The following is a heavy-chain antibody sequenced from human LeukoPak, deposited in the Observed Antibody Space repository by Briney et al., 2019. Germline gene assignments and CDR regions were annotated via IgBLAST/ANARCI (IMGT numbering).Heavy chain of an antibody. Sequence: GGSLRLSCAASGFTFSSYGMHWVREAPGKGLEWVAFIRYDGSNKYYADSVKGRFTISRDNSKNTLYLQMNSLRAEDTAVYYCAKDLSYYGSGSYPYWGQGTLVTVSS. CDR1: GFTFSSYG. CDR3: AKDLSYYGSGSYPY. D-gene: IGHD3-10*01. J-gene: IGHJ4*02. V-gene: IGHV3-30*02. CDR2: IRYDGSNK.